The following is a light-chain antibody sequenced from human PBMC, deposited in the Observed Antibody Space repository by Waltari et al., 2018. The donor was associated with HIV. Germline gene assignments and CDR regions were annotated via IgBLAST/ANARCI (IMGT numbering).Light chain of an antibody. CDR3: ASWDDSLNGYV. CDR1: SSNIGNNT. CDR2: SYK. Sequence: QSVLTQPPSASGTPGQRVTISCSGSSSNIGNNTENWYQQLPGTAPKLLIYSYKQPAPGVPDRMSGFQAGTSGVPDMRWLQSEDEADYYCASWDDSLNGYVFGTGTKVTVL. V-gene: IGLV1-44*01. J-gene: IGLJ1*01.